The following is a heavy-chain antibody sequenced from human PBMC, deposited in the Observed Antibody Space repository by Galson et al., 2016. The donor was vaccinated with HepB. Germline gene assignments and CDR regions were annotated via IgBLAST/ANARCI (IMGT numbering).Heavy chain of an antibody. CDR3: ARGYSSGWYAAEEYFQH. CDR2: IIPMFGTA. D-gene: IGHD6-19*01. CDR1: GGTFSSYA. V-gene: IGHV1-69*13. Sequence: SVKVSCKASGGTFSSYAISWVRQAPGQGLEWMGGIIPMFGTANYAQKFQGRVTSTADESTSTAYMELSSLRSEDTAVYYCARGYSSGWYAAEEYFQHWGQGTLVTVSS. J-gene: IGHJ1*01.